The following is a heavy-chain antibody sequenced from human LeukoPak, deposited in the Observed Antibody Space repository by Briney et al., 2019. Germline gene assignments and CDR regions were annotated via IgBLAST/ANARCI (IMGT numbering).Heavy chain of an antibody. CDR1: GGSISSHY. Sequence: SETLSLTCTVSGGSISSHYWSWIRQPPGKGLEWIGYIYYSGSTNYNPSLKSRGTISVDTSKNQFSRVLSSETPANTAVYYCARGASSGCVFYFDYWGQGTLVTVSS. D-gene: IGHD6-19*01. V-gene: IGHV4-59*11. J-gene: IGHJ4*02. CDR2: IYYSGST. CDR3: ARGASSGCVFYFDY.